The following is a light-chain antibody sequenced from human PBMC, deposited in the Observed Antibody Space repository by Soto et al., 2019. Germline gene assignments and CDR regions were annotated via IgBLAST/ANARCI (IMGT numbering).Light chain of an antibody. CDR1: QSVSSSF. V-gene: IGKV3-20*01. CDR3: QQYGNSIT. CDR2: GAS. Sequence: IVLTQSPGTLSLSPGERATLSCRATQSVSSSFLAWYQQRPGQAPRLLIFGASNRATGIPDRLSGSGSGTDFSLTISRMEPEDSAVYYCQQYGNSITFGGGTKVDIK. J-gene: IGKJ4*01.